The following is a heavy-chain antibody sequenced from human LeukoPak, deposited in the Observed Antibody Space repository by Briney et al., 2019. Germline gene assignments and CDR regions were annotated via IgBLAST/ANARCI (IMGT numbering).Heavy chain of an antibody. J-gene: IGHJ6*03. CDR2: SSPRTRTI. D-gene: IGHD5-12*01. CDR1: GFSFNNYS. V-gene: IGHV3-48*01. CDR3: AKDLVGYSYYYYYMDV. Sequence: QAGGSLRLSCEVSGFSFNNYSMSWVRQAPGKGLEWITYSSPRTRTIYYADSVKGRFTISRDNAKNSLYLQMNSLRAEDTAVYYCAKDLVGYSYYYYYMDVWGKGTTVTVSS.